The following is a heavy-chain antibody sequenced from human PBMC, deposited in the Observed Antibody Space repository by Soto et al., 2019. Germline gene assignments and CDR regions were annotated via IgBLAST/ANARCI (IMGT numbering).Heavy chain of an antibody. CDR1: GYTFTSYY. CDR2: INPSGGST. Sequence: ASVKVSCKASGYTFTSYYMHWVRQAPGQGLEWMGIINPSGGSTSYAQKFQGRVTMTRDTSTSTVYMELSSLRSEDTAVYYCARVPGGTMIKGSFDYWGQGTLVTVSS. V-gene: IGHV1-46*01. J-gene: IGHJ4*02. D-gene: IGHD3-22*01. CDR3: ARVPGGTMIKGSFDY.